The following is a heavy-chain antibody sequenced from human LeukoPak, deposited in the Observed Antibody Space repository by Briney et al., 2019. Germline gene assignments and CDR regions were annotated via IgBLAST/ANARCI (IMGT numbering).Heavy chain of an antibody. CDR3: AKDRVPDGRWSLDC. D-gene: IGHD2-15*01. CDR2: IYGSGGSI. V-gene: IGHV3-53*01. Sequence: GGSLRLSCAASGITVSTNYMGWVRQAPGKGLEWVSGIYGSGGSIFYADSVKGRFTISRDNSRNTLFLQMNSLRPEDTAVYYCAKDRVPDGRWSLDCWGQGVQVTVSS. CDR1: GITVSTNY. J-gene: IGHJ4*02.